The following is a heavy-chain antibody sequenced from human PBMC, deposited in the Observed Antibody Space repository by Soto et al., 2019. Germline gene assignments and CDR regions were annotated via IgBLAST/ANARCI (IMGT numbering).Heavy chain of an antibody. V-gene: IGHV4-61*01. CDR1: GGSVSSGSYY. CDR2: IYYSGST. CDR3: ARAAGATVYGMDV. Sequence: SESLSLTCTVSGGSVSSGSYYWSWIRQPPGKGLEWIGYIYYSGSTNYNPSLKSRVTISVDTSKNQFSLKLSSVTAADTAVYYCARAAGATVYGMDVWGQGTTVTV. D-gene: IGHD1-26*01. J-gene: IGHJ6*02.